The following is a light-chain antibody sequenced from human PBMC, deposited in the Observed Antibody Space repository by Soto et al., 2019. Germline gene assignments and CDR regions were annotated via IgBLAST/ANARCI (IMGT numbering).Light chain of an antibody. V-gene: IGKV1D-12*01. CDR2: AIY. Sequence: DIQMTQSPSSVSASVGDRVTITCRASQVINRLLAWYQQKPGRAPKLLIYAIYTLHSGVPSRFSGSGSGTDFTLTISSLQPEDFATYYCQQANGFPYSFGQGTKLEIK. J-gene: IGKJ2*03. CDR1: QVINRL. CDR3: QQANGFPYS.